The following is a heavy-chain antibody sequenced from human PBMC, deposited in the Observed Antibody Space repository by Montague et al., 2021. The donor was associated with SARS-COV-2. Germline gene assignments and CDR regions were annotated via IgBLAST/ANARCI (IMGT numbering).Heavy chain of an antibody. Sequence: SETLSLTRTVSGGSINNYYWSWIRQPPGRGLEWIGYIYYSGSTEXSPSLKSRVTMSIDTSKNQFSLRLNSVTAADTAVYFCARTTYFDLASIYYYVMGVWGQGTTVTVSS. CDR1: GGSINNYY. CDR3: ARTTYFDLASIYYYVMGV. J-gene: IGHJ6*02. CDR2: IYYSGST. V-gene: IGHV4-59*08. D-gene: IGHD3-9*01.